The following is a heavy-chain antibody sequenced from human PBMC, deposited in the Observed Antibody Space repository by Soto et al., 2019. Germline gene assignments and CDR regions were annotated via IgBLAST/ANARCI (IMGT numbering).Heavy chain of an antibody. J-gene: IGHJ6*02. Sequence: SETLSLTCTVSGGSISSGDYYWSWIRQPPGKGLEWIGYIYYSGSTYYNPSLKSRVTISVDTSKNQFSLKLSSVTAADTAVYYCARVSGGTITMVRGVIIPQTYGMDVWGQGTTVTVSS. V-gene: IGHV4-30-4*01. D-gene: IGHD3-10*01. CDR2: IYYSGST. CDR3: ARVSGGTITMVRGVIIPQTYGMDV. CDR1: GGSISSGDYY.